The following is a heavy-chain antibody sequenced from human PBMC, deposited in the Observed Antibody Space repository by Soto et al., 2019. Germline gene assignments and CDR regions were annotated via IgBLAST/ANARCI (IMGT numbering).Heavy chain of an antibody. V-gene: IGHV4-31*03. D-gene: IGHD7-27*01. CDR1: GGSISSGGYY. Sequence: PSETLSLTCTVSGGSISSGGYYWSWIRQHPGKGLEWIGYIYYSGSTYYNPSLKSRVTISVDTSKNQFSLKLSSVTAADTAVYYCARDRPQLGNDYWGQGTLVTVSS. CDR2: IYYSGST. J-gene: IGHJ4*02. CDR3: ARDRPQLGNDY.